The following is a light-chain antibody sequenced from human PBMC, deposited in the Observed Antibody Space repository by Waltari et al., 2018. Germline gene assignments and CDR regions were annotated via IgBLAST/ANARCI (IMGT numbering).Light chain of an antibody. CDR2: GVS. J-gene: IGKJ1*01. V-gene: IGKV1-39*01. CDR1: QNIRTY. CDR3: QQSFSSPWT. Sequence: DIQMTQSPSSLSASVGDTVTVTCRASQNIRTYLNWYQQKTAKAPKLLIYGVSTLQRGVPSRFRVSASGTEFTLTVTNLQPDDFATYFCQQSFSSPWTFGQGTTVNI.